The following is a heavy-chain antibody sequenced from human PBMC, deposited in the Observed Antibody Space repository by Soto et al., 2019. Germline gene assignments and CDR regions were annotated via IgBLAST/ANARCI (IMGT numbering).Heavy chain of an antibody. CDR3: ARHLRRVIFGVVRNAFDI. V-gene: IGHV3-21*01. CDR2: ISSSSSYI. CDR1: GFTFSSYS. J-gene: IGHJ3*02. Sequence: EVQLVESGGGLVKPGGSLRLSCAASGFTFSSYSMNWVRQAPGKGLEWVSSISSSSSYIYYADSVKGQFTISRDNAKNSLYLQMNSLRAEDTAVYYCARHLRRVIFGVVRNAFDIWGQGTMVTVSS. D-gene: IGHD3-3*01.